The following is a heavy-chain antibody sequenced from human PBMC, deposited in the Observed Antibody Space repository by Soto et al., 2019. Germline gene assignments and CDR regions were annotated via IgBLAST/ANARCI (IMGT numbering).Heavy chain of an antibody. V-gene: IGHV1-8*01. D-gene: IGHD1-1*01. J-gene: IGHJ4*02. CDR1: GYTFSDHD. CDR2: MHPNSGDT. Sequence: QVQLVQSGAEVKKPGASVKVSCKASGYTFSDHDINWVRQASGQGPEWLGWMHPNSGDTGYAQNFQGRVTITRDTSKRTSYMELSSLRSQDTAVYYCARVGGNWNDDYFNSWGQGTLITDSP. CDR3: ARVGGNWNDDYFNS.